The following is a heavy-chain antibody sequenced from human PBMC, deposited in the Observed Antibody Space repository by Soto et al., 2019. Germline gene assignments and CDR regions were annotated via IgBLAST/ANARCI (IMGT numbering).Heavy chain of an antibody. CDR2: FDPEDGET. Sequence: ASVKVSCKVSGYTLTELSIHWVRQAPGKGLEWMGGFDPEDGETVYAQKFQGRVTMTEDTSTDTAYMELSSLRSEDTAVYYCATPPLSSGWYSYYGMDVWGQGTTVT. J-gene: IGHJ6*02. CDR1: GYTLTELS. D-gene: IGHD6-19*01. V-gene: IGHV1-24*01. CDR3: ATPPLSSGWYSYYGMDV.